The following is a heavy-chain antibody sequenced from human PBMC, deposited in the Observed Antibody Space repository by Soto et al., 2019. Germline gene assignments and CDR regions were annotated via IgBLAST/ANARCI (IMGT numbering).Heavy chain of an antibody. Sequence: EVQLVETGGGLIQPGGSLRLSCAASGFTVSSSYMSWVRQAPGKGLEWVSVIYSSSNTYYADSVKGQFTISRDNSKNTLYLQMNSLRTDDTAVYYCVRARDYGGEGYFGYWGQGTLVTVSS. J-gene: IGHJ4*02. V-gene: IGHV3-53*02. D-gene: IGHD4-17*01. CDR3: VRARDYGGEGYFGY. CDR1: GFTVSSSY. CDR2: IYSSSNT.